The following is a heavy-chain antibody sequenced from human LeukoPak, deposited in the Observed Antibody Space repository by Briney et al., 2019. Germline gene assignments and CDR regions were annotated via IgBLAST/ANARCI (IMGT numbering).Heavy chain of an antibody. CDR3: ARTMYYDILTGYCDY. CDR2: IGSSSSTI. Sequence: GGSLRLSCAASGLTFSSYSMNWVRQAPGKGLEWVSYIGSSSSTIYYADSVKGRFTISRDNAKNSLYLQMNSLRDEDTAVYYCARTMYYDILTGYCDYWGQGTLVTVSS. CDR1: GLTFSSYS. D-gene: IGHD3-9*01. V-gene: IGHV3-48*02. J-gene: IGHJ4*02.